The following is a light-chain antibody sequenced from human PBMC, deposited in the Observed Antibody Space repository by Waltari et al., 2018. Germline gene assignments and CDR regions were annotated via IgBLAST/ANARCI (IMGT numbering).Light chain of an antibody. CDR3: QQYGSLPWT. Sequence: IVLMQSPATLSLSPGGRATLSCRASESVSVDYLAWYQQKPGQAPRLLIYDASNRATGVPDRFSGSGFGTDFTLTISRLEPEDFAVYYCQQYGSLPWTFGQGTKVAIK. J-gene: IGKJ1*01. CDR1: ESVSVDY. V-gene: IGKV3-20*01. CDR2: DAS.